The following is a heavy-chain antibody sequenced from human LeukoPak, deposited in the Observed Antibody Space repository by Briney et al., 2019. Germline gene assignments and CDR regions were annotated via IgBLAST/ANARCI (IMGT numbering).Heavy chain of an antibody. D-gene: IGHD3-3*01. CDR1: GFTFSSYA. Sequence: GGSLRLSCAASGFTFSSYAMSWVRQAPGKGLEWVSAISGSGGSTYYADSVKGRFTISRDNSKNTLYLQMSSLRAEDTAVYYCAKRNDFWSGYYTLFFYFDYWGQGTLVTVSS. J-gene: IGHJ4*02. V-gene: IGHV3-23*01. CDR2: ISGSGGST. CDR3: AKRNDFWSGYYTLFFYFDY.